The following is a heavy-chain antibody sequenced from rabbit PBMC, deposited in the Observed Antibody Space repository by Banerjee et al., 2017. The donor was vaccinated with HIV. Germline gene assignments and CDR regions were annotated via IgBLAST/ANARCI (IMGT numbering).Heavy chain of an antibody. Sequence: QQLVESGGGLVKPGASLTLTCKASGFSFSSGYDMCWVRQAPGKGLEWIACIYAGNSGASYYASWAKGRFTISKTSSTTVTLQMTSLTAADTATYFCAREDYAGYGFFNLWGQGTLVTVS. D-gene: IGHD7-1*01. V-gene: IGHV1S40*01. J-gene: IGHJ4*01. CDR2: IYAGNSGAS. CDR1: GFSFSSGYD. CDR3: AREDYAGYGFFNL.